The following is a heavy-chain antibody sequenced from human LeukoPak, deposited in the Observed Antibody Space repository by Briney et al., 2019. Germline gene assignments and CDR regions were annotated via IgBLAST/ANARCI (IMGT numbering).Heavy chain of an antibody. CDR3: ARVDYYDSSGVGAFDI. Sequence: PSETLSLTCTVSGGSISSYYWSWIRQPPGKGLEWIGYIYYSGSTNYNPSLKSRVTISVDTSKNQFSLKLSSVTAADTAVYYCARVDYYDSSGVGAFDIWGQGTMVTVSS. CDR2: IYYSGST. CDR1: GGSISSYY. D-gene: IGHD3-22*01. V-gene: IGHV4-59*01. J-gene: IGHJ3*02.